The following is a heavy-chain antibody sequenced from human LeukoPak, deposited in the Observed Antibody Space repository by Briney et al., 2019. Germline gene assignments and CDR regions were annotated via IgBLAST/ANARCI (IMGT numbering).Heavy chain of an antibody. J-gene: IGHJ3*02. CDR3: ARGPDYYGDYISWFPDAFHI. V-gene: IGHV4-34*01. CDR2: IKYDGTT. D-gene: IGHD4-17*01. Sequence: PSETLSLTCAVSGASFSGYFWNWIRQSPEKGLEWIGEIKYDGTTNYNPSLPSRVTMSIDKATNQFHLKVTSLTAADTAVYYCARGPDYYGDYISWFPDAFHIWGQGTLVSVSP. CDR1: GASFSGYF.